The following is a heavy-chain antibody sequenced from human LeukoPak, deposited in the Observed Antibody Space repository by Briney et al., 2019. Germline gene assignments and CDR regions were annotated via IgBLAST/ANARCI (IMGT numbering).Heavy chain of an antibody. V-gene: IGHV3-30*04. CDR3: GRVRGDFDY. Sequence: GRSLRLSCAASGFTFSSYAMHWVRQAPGKGLEWVAVISYDGSNKYYADSVKGRFTISRDNSKNTLYLQMNSLRAEDTAVYYCGRVRGDFDYWGQGTLVTVSS. CDR1: GFTFSSYA. CDR2: ISYDGSNK. D-gene: IGHD3-10*01. J-gene: IGHJ4*02.